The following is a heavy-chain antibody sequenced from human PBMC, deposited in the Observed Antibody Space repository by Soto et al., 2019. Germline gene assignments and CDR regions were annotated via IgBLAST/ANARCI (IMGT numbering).Heavy chain of an antibody. D-gene: IGHD5-18*01. CDR1: GGSLSSYY. J-gene: IGHJ4*02. Sequence: SETLSLTCTVSGGSLSSYYWTWIRQPPGKGLDWIGFVYYTGSTNYNPSLKSRVTILVDPSKNQFSLNLSSVTAADTAVYYCARAGYSYSSGYYFDYWGQGALVTVSS. CDR2: VYYTGST. V-gene: IGHV4-59*01. CDR3: ARAGYSYSSGYYFDY.